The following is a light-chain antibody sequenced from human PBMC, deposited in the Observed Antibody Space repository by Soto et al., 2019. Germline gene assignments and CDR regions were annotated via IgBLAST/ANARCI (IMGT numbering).Light chain of an antibody. CDR3: CSYAGSSTWV. Sequence: QSALTQTAYVSGSPGQSITISCTGTSSDVGSYNLVSWYQQHPGKAPKLMIYEGSKRPSGVSNRFSGSKSGNTASLTISGLQAEDEADYYCCSYAGSSTWVFGGGTKLTVL. V-gene: IGLV2-23*01. J-gene: IGLJ3*02. CDR2: EGS. CDR1: SSDVGSYNL.